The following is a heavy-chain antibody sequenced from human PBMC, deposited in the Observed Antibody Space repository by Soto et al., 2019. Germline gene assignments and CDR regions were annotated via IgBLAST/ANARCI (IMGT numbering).Heavy chain of an antibody. J-gene: IGHJ4*02. CDR2: IYYSGST. CDR1: CGSIRSGDYY. V-gene: IGHV4-30-4*01. CDR3: ARDSHYYDHALLDY. Sequence: QVQLQESGPGLVKPSQTLALTCTVSCGSIRSGDYYWSWIRQPPGKGLEWMGNIYYSGSTYYNPSLKRRVTISVDTSQNQYSRKLSSVPAADTTVYYCARDSHYYDHALLDYWGKGTLITVSS. D-gene: IGHD3-22*01.